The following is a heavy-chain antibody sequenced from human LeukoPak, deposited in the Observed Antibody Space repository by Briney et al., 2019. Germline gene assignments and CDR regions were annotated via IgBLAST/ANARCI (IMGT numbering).Heavy chain of an antibody. D-gene: IGHD3-10*01. J-gene: IGHJ4*02. V-gene: IGHV4-59*01. Sequence: PSETLSLTCTVSGGSISSYYWSWIRQPPGKGLEWIGYIYYSGSTNYNPSLKSRVTISVDTSKNQFSLKLSSVTAADTAVYYCARGRDMVRGVIPHYFDYWGQGTRVTVDS. CDR3: ARGRDMVRGVIPHYFDY. CDR2: IYYSGST. CDR1: GGSISSYY.